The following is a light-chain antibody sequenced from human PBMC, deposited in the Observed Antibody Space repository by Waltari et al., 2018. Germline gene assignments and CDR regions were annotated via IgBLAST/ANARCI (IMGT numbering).Light chain of an antibody. J-gene: IGKJ4*01. V-gene: IGKV3-15*01. Sequence: EIVMTQSPATLSVSPGERATLSCRASQSVSNNLAWYQQKPGQAPRLLIYGASTRATGIPARFSGSGSGTEFTLTVSSLQSADFAVYHCQQYNDWPLTFGGGTKVEIK. CDR2: GAS. CDR3: QQYNDWPLT. CDR1: QSVSNN.